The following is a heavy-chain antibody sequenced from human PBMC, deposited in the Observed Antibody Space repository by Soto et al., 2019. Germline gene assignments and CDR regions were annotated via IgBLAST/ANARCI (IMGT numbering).Heavy chain of an antibody. Sequence: QVQLVQSGPEVKKPGASAKVSCKASGYTFRHYDISWMRQVHGQGREWKGWISAYSGKTKYAQTFQGRVSMTTDTSTNTAYMELGSLRSDATAVYDCARASGTVVGTTSSWGQGTLVTVSS. CDR1: GYTFRHYD. D-gene: IGHD1-26*01. CDR2: ISAYSGKT. CDR3: ARASGTVVGTTSS. V-gene: IGHV1-18*01. J-gene: IGHJ5*02.